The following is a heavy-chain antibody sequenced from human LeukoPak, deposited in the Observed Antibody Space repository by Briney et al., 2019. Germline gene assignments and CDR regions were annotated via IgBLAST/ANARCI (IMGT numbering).Heavy chain of an antibody. CDR2: IYYSGST. V-gene: IGHV4-39*01. Sequence: SETLSLTCTVSGGSISSSRYYGGWIRQPPGKGLEWIGSIYYSGSTYYNPSLKSRVTISVDTSKNQFSLKLSPVTAADTAVYYCARLGDDYWGQGTLVTVSS. CDR1: GGSISSSRYY. CDR3: ARLGDDY. J-gene: IGHJ4*02.